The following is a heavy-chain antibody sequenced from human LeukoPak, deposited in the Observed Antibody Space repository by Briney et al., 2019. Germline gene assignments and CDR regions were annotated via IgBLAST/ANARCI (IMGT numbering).Heavy chain of an antibody. V-gene: IGHV1-2*02. J-gene: IGHJ4*02. Sequence: ASVKVSCKASGYTFTVFYMHWVRQAPGQGLEWMGWINPNSGGTNYAQKFQGRVTMTRDTSISTAYMELSRLRSDDTAVYYCARDNGASYGYENYFDYWGQGTLVTVSS. CDR3: ARDNGASYGYENYFDY. D-gene: IGHD5-18*01. CDR1: GYTFTVFY. CDR2: INPNSGGT.